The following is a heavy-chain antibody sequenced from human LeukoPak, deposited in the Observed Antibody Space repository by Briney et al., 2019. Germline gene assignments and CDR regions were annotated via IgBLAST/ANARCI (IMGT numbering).Heavy chain of an antibody. CDR2: IYYSGST. Sequence: SETLSLTCTVSGGSISSSSYYWGWIRQPPGKGLEWIGSIYYSGSTYYNPSLKSRVTISVDTSKNQFSLKLSSVTAADTAVYYCARYCSGTSCYRYNWFDPWGQGTLVTVSS. CDR3: ARYCSGTSCYRYNWFDP. D-gene: IGHD2-2*02. V-gene: IGHV4-39*07. CDR1: GGSISSSSYY. J-gene: IGHJ5*02.